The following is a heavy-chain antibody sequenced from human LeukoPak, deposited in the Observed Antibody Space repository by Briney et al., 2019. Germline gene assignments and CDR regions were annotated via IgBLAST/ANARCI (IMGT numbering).Heavy chain of an antibody. J-gene: IGHJ4*02. Sequence: PGGSLRLSCAASGFTFSRYSMNWVRQAPGKGLEWVSYISSSSSTIYYADSVKGRFTISRDNAKNSLYLQMDSLRDEDTAVYYCARALLLPAVRERFIDYWGQGTLVTISS. CDR3: ARALLLPAVRERFIDY. D-gene: IGHD2-2*01. V-gene: IGHV3-48*02. CDR1: GFTFSRYS. CDR2: ISSSSSTI.